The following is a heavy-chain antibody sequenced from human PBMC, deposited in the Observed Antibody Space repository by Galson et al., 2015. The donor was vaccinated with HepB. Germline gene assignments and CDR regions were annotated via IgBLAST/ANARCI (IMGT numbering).Heavy chain of an antibody. CDR3: ARVGGTIYYYCMDV. CDR2: TYYRSKWYS. V-gene: IGHV6-1*01. Sequence: CAISGDSVSNNNAAWNWIRQSPSRGLEWLGRTYYRSKWYSDYAESLRSRITINPDTSKNQIFLHLSSVTPEDTAVYYCARVGGTIYYYCMDVWGQGTTVTVSS. J-gene: IGHJ6*02. CDR1: GDSVSNNNAA. D-gene: IGHD2-15*01.